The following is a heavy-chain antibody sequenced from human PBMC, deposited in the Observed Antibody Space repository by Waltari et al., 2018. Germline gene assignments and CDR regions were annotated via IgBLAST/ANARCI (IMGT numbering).Heavy chain of an antibody. D-gene: IGHD2-2*01. CDR1: GFTFSSYG. J-gene: IGHJ4*02. CDR2: IWYDGSNK. CDR3: ARDILRYCSSTSCYSLSY. V-gene: IGHV3-33*01. Sequence: QVQLVESGGGVVQPGRSLRLSCAASGFTFSSYGMHGVRQAPGKGLEWVAVIWYDGSNKYYADSVKGRFTISRDNSKNTLYLQMNSLRAEDTAVYYCARDILRYCSSTSCYSLSYWGQGTLVTVSS.